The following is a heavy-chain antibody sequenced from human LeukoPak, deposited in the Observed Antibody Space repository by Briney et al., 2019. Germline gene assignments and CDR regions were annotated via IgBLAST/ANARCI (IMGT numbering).Heavy chain of an antibody. CDR2: IYYSGST. CDR1: GGSISSGGYY. V-gene: IGHV4-31*03. CDR3: ARESSSSGHYYYYYMDV. D-gene: IGHD6-6*01. J-gene: IGHJ6*03. Sequence: SETLSLTCTVSGGSISSGGYYWSWIRQHPGKGLEWIGYIYYSGSTYYTPSLKSRVTISVDTSKNQFSLKLSSVTAADTAVYYCARESSSSGHYYYYYMDVWGKGTTVTVSS.